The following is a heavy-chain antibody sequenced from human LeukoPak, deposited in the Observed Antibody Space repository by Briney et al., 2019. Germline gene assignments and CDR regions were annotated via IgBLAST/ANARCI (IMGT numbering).Heavy chain of an antibody. CDR2: IKEDGSDK. J-gene: IGHJ4*02. V-gene: IGHV3-7*01. CDR1: GFSFSTYW. D-gene: IGHD1-1*01. Sequence: GGSLRLSCAASGFSFSTYWMSWVRQAPGKGLEWVANIKEDGSDKNYVDSVKGRFTIARDNAKNYVYLQMKSLRAEDTAVYYCARDRVFENVDYWGQGTLVNVSS. CDR3: ARDRVFENVDY.